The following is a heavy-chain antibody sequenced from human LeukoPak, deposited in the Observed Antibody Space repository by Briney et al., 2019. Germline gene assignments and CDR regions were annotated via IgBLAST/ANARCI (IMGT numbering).Heavy chain of an antibody. CDR3: ARGYCSSTSCYGGVNDAFDI. CDR2: IYSGGST. J-gene: IGHJ3*02. Sequence: RSGGSLRLSCAASGFTVSSNFMSWVRQAPGKGLEWVSVIYSGGSTYYADSVKGRFTISRDNSKNTLYLQMNSLRAEDTAVYYCARGYCSSTSCYGGVNDAFDIWGQGTMVTVSS. V-gene: IGHV3-66*01. CDR1: GFTVSSNF. D-gene: IGHD2-2*01.